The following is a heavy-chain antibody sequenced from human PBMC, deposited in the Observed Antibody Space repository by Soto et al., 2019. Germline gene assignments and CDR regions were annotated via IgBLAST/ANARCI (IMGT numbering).Heavy chain of an antibody. D-gene: IGHD2-15*01. CDR1: GGSISSYY. Sequence: SETLSLTCTVSGGSISSYYWSWIRQPPGKGLEWIGYIYYSGSTNYNPSLKSRVTISVDTSKNQFSLKLSSVTAADTAVYYCARGGQYCSGGSCYASDYYYYYYMDVWGKGTTVTVSS. CDR3: ARGGQYCSGGSCYASDYYYYYYMDV. CDR2: IYYSGST. J-gene: IGHJ6*03. V-gene: IGHV4-59*01.